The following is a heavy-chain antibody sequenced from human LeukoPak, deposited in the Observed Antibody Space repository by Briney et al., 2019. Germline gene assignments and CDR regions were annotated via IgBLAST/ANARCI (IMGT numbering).Heavy chain of an antibody. V-gene: IGHV1-2*02. D-gene: IGHD2-2*01. CDR2: TNPNSGDT. Sequence: ASVKVYCKASGYTFTGYYMHWVRQAPGQGFEWMGWTNPNSGDTSYAQKFQGRVTMTRDTSISTAHMELSRLRSDDTAVYYCARANPLYCSSTTCLFDYRGQGTLVTVSS. J-gene: IGHJ4*02. CDR3: ARANPLYCSSTTCLFDY. CDR1: GYTFTGYY.